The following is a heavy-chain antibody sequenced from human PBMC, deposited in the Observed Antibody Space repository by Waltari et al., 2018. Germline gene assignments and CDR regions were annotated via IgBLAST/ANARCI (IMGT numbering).Heavy chain of an antibody. D-gene: IGHD2-15*01. CDR3: FARTTRNYYYYYMDV. V-gene: IGHV4-34*01. CDR1: CGSCSRYY. CDR2: INHSGST. Sequence: QVQLQQCGAGLLKTSATLSLTSAAYCGSCSRYYSSWLRQPPGKGLEWIGEINHSGSTNYNPSLKSRVTISVDTSKNQFSLKLSSVTAAETAVYYCFARTTRNYYYYYMDVWGKGTTVTVSS. J-gene: IGHJ6*03.